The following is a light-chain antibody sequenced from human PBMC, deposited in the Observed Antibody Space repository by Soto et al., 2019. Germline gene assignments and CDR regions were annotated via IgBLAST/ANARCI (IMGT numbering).Light chain of an antibody. Sequence: EIVLTQSPSTLSLSPGERATLSCRASQSVRSDYLAWYQQKPGQAPRLHIYGASTRATGIPDRFTGSGSGTDFTLTISRLEPEDFAVYYCQQYGSSPRTFGQGTKVDIK. CDR3: QQYGSSPRT. V-gene: IGKV3-20*01. CDR2: GAS. J-gene: IGKJ1*01. CDR1: QSVRSDY.